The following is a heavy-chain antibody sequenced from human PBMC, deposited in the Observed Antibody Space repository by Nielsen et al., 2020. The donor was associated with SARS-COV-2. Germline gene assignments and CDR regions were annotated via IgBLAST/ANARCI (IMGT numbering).Heavy chain of an antibody. CDR1: EYTLNELS. D-gene: IGHD3-10*01. V-gene: IGHV1-24*01. Sequence: ASVKVSCKVSEYTLNELSMHWVRQAPGQGLEWMGGFDPEDEKTIYALKFQGRVTMTEDKFTDTAYMELSSLRSEDTAVYYCATGTSGSPYYYGMDVWGQGTTITVSS. CDR3: ATGTSGSPYYYGMDV. CDR2: FDPEDEKT. J-gene: IGHJ6*02.